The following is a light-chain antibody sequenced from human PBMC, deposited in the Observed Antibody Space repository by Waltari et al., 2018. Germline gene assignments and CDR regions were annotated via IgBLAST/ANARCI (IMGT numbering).Light chain of an antibody. CDR3: AAWDYSLNGVL. Sequence: QSVVTQPPSASGTPGQRVTISCSGSNSNIGSNPVNWYQQLPGTAPKVRIYSNNQRPSGVPDRFSGSKSGTSASLAISGLQSEDEADYYCAAWDYSLNGVLFGGGTKLTVL. V-gene: IGLV1-44*01. CDR1: NSNIGSNP. J-gene: IGLJ2*01. CDR2: SNN.